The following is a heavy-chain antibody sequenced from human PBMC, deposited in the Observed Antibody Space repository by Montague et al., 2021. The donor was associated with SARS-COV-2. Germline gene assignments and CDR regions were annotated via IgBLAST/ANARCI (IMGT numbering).Heavy chain of an antibody. V-gene: IGHV4-4*02. J-gene: IGHJ4*02. CDR1: GGSISSINW. Sequence: SETLSLTCVVSGGSISSINWWSWVRQPQGKGLGWIGEIYHSGSTNYNPSLKSRVIISVDKSKNQFSLKLSSVTAADTAVYYCARTAYSSGWHSFDYWGQGTLVTVSS. D-gene: IGHD6-19*01. CDR3: ARTAYSSGWHSFDY. CDR2: IYHSGST.